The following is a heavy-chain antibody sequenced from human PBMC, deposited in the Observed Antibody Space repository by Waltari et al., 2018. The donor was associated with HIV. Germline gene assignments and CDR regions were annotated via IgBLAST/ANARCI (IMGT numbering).Heavy chain of an antibody. CDR1: GGPIDYSS. Sequence: QVQLQASGPGLVKPSATLSLTCTVPGGPIDYSSWSWIRQPPGKGLEWIGYIYYSGSTNYNPSLKSRVTMSVDTSKNQFSLNLSSVTAADTAVYYCARQGCTSTSCQRRGGMDVWGQGTSVSVSS. J-gene: IGHJ6*02. CDR2: IYYSGST. D-gene: IGHD2-2*01. CDR3: ARQGCTSTSCQRRGGMDV. V-gene: IGHV4-59*08.